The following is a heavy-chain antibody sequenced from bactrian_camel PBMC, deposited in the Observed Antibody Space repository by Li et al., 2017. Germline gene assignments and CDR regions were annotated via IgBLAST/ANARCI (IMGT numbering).Heavy chain of an antibody. D-gene: IGHD6*01. V-gene: IGHV3S6*01. CDR2: IERSGYVP. CDR1: GFQFSSYS. Sequence: QLVESGGGLVQPGASLTLSCLASGFQFSSYSMYWVRQAPGKGLEWVGVIERSGYVPYREGLKGRFTISKANAKNTLYLQMNSLKPEDTAVYYCATDDDTVVAGADFGYWGQGTQVTVS. CDR3: ATDDDTVVAGADFGY. J-gene: IGHJ6*01.